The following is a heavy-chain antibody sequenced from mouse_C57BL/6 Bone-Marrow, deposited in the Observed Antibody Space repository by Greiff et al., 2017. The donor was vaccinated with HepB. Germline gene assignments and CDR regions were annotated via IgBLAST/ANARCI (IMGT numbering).Heavy chain of an antibody. Sequence: QVHVKQPGAELVKPGASVKMSCKASGYTFTSYWITWVKQRPGQGLEWIGDIYPGSGSTNYNEKFKSKATLTVDTSSSTAYMQLSSLTSEDSAVYYCARNYAGDAMDYWGQGTSVTVSS. CDR3: ARNYAGDAMDY. D-gene: IGHD1-1*01. CDR2: IYPGSGST. V-gene: IGHV1-55*01. CDR1: GYTFTSYW. J-gene: IGHJ4*01.